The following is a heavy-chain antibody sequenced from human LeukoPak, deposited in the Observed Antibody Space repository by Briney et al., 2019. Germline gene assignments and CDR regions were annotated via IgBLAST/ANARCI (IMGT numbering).Heavy chain of an antibody. Sequence: SETLSLICTVSSGPIFNNNWLGWVRHPPGKGLDWIGQIFHSGSTSYSPSLKSHLTISMDKYKDQISLRLTSVTAADSAVYYCARAPPQRVPEDYWGQGTLVTVSS. CDR3: ARAPPQRVPEDY. D-gene: IGHD2-2*01. V-gene: IGHV4-4*02. CDR1: SGPIFNNNW. CDR2: IFHSGST. J-gene: IGHJ4*02.